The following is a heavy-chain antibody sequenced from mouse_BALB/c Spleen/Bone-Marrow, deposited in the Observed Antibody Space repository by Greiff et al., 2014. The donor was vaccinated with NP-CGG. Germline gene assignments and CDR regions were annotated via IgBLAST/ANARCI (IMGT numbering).Heavy chain of an antibody. J-gene: IGHJ1*01. CDR3: ARRYGEGWNFDV. Sequence: SGAELLKPGASVKISCKATGYTFSGYWIEWVKQRPGHGLEWIGEILPGSASNKYNEKFKGKVTFIADKSSNTACLQLSSLTSEDPAVYYCARRYGEGWNFDVWGAGTTVTVSS. CDR2: ILPGSASN. D-gene: IGHD2-13*01. V-gene: IGHV1-9*01. CDR1: GYTFSGYW.